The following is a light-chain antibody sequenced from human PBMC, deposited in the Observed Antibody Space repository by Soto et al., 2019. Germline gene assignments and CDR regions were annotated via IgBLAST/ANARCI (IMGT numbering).Light chain of an antibody. CDR1: QAINSA. Sequence: NQLTQSSSSLFAFVGASVTITCRASQAINSALAWYQQKPGEGPKLFIYYASDLGNWVPSRFSGSGSGTDFTLTISSLQPEDSATYYCQQFNSYPLTFGGGTRVEIK. CDR2: YAS. V-gene: IGKV1-13*02. CDR3: QQFNSYPLT. J-gene: IGKJ4*01.